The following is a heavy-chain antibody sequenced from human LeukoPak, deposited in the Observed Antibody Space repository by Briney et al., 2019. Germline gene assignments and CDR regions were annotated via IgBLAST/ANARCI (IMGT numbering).Heavy chain of an antibody. J-gene: IGHJ3*02. D-gene: IGHD3-22*01. V-gene: IGHV4-39*07. CDR1: GGSITRGSYY. CDR3: ARDGKRGYYYDSSGYGI. Sequence: PSETLSLTCAVSGGSITRGSYYWGWIRQPPGKGLEWIGSIYYSGSTYYNPSLKSRVTISVDTSKNQFSLKLSSVTAADTAVYYCARDGKRGYYYDSSGYGIWGQGTMVTVSS. CDR2: IYYSGST.